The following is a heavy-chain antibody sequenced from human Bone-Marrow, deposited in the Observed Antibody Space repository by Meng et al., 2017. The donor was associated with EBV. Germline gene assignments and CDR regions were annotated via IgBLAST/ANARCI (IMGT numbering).Heavy chain of an antibody. J-gene: IGHJ2*01. V-gene: IGHV4-34*01. CDR2: INHSGST. CDR3: ARSAKGYFGL. CDR1: GGSFSGYY. Sequence: QAQLQKWGAGLLEPSETRSLTRAVYGGSFSGYYWSWIRQPPGKGLEWIGEINHSGSTNYSPSLKSRVTISVDTSKNQFSLKLSSVTAADTAVYYCARSAKGYFGLWGRGTLVTVSS.